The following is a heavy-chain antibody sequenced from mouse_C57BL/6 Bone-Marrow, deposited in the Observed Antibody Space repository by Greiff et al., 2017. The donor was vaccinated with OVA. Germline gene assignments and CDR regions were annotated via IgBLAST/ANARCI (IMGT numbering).Heavy chain of an antibody. J-gene: IGHJ4*01. CDR2: INPGSGGT. V-gene: IGHV1-54*01. Sequence: QVQLQQSGAELVRPGTSVKVSCKASGYAFTNYLIEWVKQRPGQGLEWIGVINPGSGGTNYNEKFKGKATLTADQSSSTAYMQLSSLTSEDSAVYCCAYQSPAIDYWGQGTSVTVSS. CDR3: AYQSPAIDY. CDR1: GYAFTNYL.